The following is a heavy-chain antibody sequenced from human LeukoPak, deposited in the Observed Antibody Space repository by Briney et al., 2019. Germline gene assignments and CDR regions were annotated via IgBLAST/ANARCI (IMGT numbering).Heavy chain of an antibody. CDR3: ARDGGHYYDSSGYYPFDY. CDR2: INAGNGNT. J-gene: IGHJ4*02. CDR1: GYTFTSYA. Sequence: APVKVSCKASGYTFTSYAMHWVRQAPGQRLEWMGWINAGNGNTKYSQKFQGRVTITRDTSTSKAYMELSSLRSEDTAVYYCARDGGHYYDSSGYYPFDYWGQGTLVTVSS. V-gene: IGHV1-3*01. D-gene: IGHD3-22*01.